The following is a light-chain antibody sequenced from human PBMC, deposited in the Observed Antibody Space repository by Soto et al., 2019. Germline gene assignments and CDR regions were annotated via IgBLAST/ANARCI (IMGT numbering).Light chain of an antibody. CDR3: QQYNSYSST. V-gene: IGKV1-5*01. CDR2: DAS. CDR1: QSVSSS. Sequence: TQSPGTLSLSPGERATLSCRASQSVSSSYLAWYKQKPGKAPKLLIYDASILESGVPSRFSGVGSGTDFTLTISSLQPDDFATYYCQQYNSYSSTFGQGTKVEIK. J-gene: IGKJ1*01.